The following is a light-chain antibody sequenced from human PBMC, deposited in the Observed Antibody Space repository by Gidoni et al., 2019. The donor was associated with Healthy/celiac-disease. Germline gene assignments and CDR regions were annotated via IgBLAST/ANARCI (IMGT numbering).Light chain of an antibody. CDR3: QSYDSSNHVV. CDR2: EDS. V-gene: IGLV6-57*02. CDR1: SGRIASNY. Sequence: NFMLPQPHSVSQSPGKTVTISCTGSSGRIASNYVQWYQQRPGSAPTTVIYEDSQRPSGVPDRFSGSIDSSSNSASLTISGLKTEDEADYYCQSYDSSNHVVFGGGTKLTVL. J-gene: IGLJ2*01.